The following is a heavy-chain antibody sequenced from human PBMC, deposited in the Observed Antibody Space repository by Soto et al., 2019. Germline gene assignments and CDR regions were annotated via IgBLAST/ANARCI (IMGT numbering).Heavy chain of an antibody. CDR3: ARDRLRGYDSSGFYS. D-gene: IGHD3-22*01. CDR2: IIPIFGIA. Sequence: ASVKVSCKASGGTFSRYSITWVRQAPGHGLEWLGRIIPIFGIASYAQKFQDRVTITTATSTNTVFLELRSLKSDDTAIYYCARDRLRGYDSSGFYSWGQGTMVTVSS. J-gene: IGHJ4*02. CDR1: GGTFSRYS. V-gene: IGHV1-69*04.